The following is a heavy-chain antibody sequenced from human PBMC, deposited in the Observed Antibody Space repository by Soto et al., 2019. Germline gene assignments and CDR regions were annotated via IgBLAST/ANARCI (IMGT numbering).Heavy chain of an antibody. Sequence: PGGSLRLSCAASGFTFSTYWMSWVRQAPGKGLDWVANIKEDGSENHYVDSVKGRFTISRDNAKNSLYLHMNSLTAEDTAVYYCEMGGYFDYWGQGTLVTGSS. CDR3: EMGGYFDY. V-gene: IGHV3-7*01. CDR2: IKEDGSEN. D-gene: IGHD3-22*01. J-gene: IGHJ4*02. CDR1: GFTFSTYW.